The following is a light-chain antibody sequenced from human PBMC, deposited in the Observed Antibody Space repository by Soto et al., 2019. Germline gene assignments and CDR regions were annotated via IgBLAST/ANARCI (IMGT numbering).Light chain of an antibody. Sequence: DIQLTQSPSFQSASFGDRVTITCRASQGISTYLAWYQQKLGKAPRLLIYDVSSLESGVPSRFSGIGSGTEFTLAISSLKNDDFATYYCQQYNSYTWTFGQGTKVDIK. V-gene: IGKV1-5*01. CDR3: QQYNSYTWT. CDR2: DVS. CDR1: QGISTY. J-gene: IGKJ1*01.